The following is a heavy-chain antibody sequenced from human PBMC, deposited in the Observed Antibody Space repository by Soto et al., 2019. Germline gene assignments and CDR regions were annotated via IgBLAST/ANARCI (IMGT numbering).Heavy chain of an antibody. CDR3: ARDKGYSIFDY. D-gene: IGHD2-15*01. V-gene: IGHV3-7*01. CDR2: SNQDESEI. Sequence: ASVKVSCAASGFTFSSYWMSWVRQAPGKGLEWVANSNQDESEIFYVDSVKGRFTISRDNTKNSLYLQMNSLRVEDTAVYFCARDKGYSIFDYWGQGNQVTVSS. J-gene: IGHJ4*02. CDR1: GFTFSSYW.